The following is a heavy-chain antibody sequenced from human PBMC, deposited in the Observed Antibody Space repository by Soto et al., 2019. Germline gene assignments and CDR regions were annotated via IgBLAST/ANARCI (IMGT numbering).Heavy chain of an antibody. J-gene: IGHJ4*02. D-gene: IGHD6-19*01. CDR1: GFTFSTHA. CDR2: IWSDGSNK. V-gene: IGHV3-33*01. Sequence: GGSLRLSCAAAGFTFSTHAMHWVRQAPGKGLEWVAFIWSDGSNKYYADSVKGRATISRDNSKRTVDLQMNSLRAEDTAVYYCARDPPGSGWAFDYWGQGTLVTVLL. CDR3: ARDPPGSGWAFDY.